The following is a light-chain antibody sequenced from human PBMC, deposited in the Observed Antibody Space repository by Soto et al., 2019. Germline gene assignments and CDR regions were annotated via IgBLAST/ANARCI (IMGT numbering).Light chain of an antibody. CDR1: LGVSSGY. Sequence: EIVLTQSPGTLSLSPGERATLSCRASLGVSSGYLAWYQQKPGQAPRLLIYGASSRATGIPDRFSGSGSGTDFTLTINRLEPEDFAVYYCQQYGSSPITFGPGTKVDIK. V-gene: IGKV3-20*01. CDR2: GAS. CDR3: QQYGSSPIT. J-gene: IGKJ3*01.